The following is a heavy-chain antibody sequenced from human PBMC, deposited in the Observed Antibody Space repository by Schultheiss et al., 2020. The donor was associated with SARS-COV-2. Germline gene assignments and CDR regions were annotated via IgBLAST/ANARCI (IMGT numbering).Heavy chain of an antibody. D-gene: IGHD4/OR15-4a*01. J-gene: IGHJ4*02. CDR3: VRAYQGAFDQ. CDR1: GFTFSSYA. Sequence: GGSLRLSCAASGFTFSSYAMSWVRQAPGKGLEWVANIKQDGSEKYYVDSVKGRFTISRDNAKNSLYLQMDSLRADDTAVYYCVRAYQGAFDQWGQGSLVTVYS. CDR2: IKQDGSEK. V-gene: IGHV3-7*03.